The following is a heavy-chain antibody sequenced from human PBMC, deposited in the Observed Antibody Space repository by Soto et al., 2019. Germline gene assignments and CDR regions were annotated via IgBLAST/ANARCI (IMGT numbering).Heavy chain of an antibody. Sequence: ASVKVSCKASGYSFTDYHIHWVRQAPGQGLEWLGRINPKSGGTSTAQKFQGWVTMTRDRSISTVYMELTRLRSDDTAVYFCARGHSTDCSNGVCSFFYNHELDVWGQGTTVTVSS. V-gene: IGHV1-2*04. CDR3: ARGHSTDCSNGVCSFFYNHELDV. CDR1: GYSFTDYH. D-gene: IGHD2-8*01. CDR2: INPKSGGT. J-gene: IGHJ6*02.